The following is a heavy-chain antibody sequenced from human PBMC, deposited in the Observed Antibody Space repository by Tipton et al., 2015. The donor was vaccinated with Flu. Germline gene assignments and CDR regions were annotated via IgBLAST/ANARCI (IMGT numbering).Heavy chain of an antibody. V-gene: IGHV3-23*01. D-gene: IGHD3-3*01. CDR3: AKDQGHFSMEWLFDH. J-gene: IGHJ5*02. CDR1: GFDFGSTG. CDR2: ISAGGEYT. Sequence: SLRLSCAASGFDFGSTGMTWVRQAPGKGLEWVSSISAGGEYTDFAGSVKGRFTVSRDNSKNTLYLQMKSLRVEDTAVYYCAKDQGHFSMEWLFDHWGQGAQVTVSS.